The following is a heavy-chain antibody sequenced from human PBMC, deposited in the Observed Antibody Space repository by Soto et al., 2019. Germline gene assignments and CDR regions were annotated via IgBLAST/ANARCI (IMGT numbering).Heavy chain of an antibody. CDR3: ALGATTGFDY. Sequence: SVKVSCKAPGYTFIGYDMHCVRQAPGQGLEWMGWIIPILGIANYAQKFQGRVTITADKSTSTAYMELSSLRSEDTAVYYCALGATTGFDYWGQGTLVTVSS. D-gene: IGHD5-12*01. V-gene: IGHV1-69*10. CDR2: IIPILGIA. J-gene: IGHJ4*02. CDR1: GYTFIGYD.